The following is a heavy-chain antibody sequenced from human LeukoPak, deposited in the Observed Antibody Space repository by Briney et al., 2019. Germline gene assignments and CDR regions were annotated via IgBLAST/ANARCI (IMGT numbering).Heavy chain of an antibody. V-gene: IGHV3-74*01. CDR3: ARERYGSGWYTSPNDY. CDR1: GFTFSSYW. CDR2: INSDGSST. J-gene: IGHJ4*02. Sequence: GVSLRLSCAASGFTFSSYWMHWVRQAPGKGLVWVSRINSDGSSTSYADSVKGRFTISRDNAKNTLYLQMNSLRAEDTAVYYCARERYGSGWYTSPNDYWGQGTLVTVSS. D-gene: IGHD6-19*01.